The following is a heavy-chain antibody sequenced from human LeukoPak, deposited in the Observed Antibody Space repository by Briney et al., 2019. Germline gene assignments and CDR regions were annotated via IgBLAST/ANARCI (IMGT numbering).Heavy chain of an antibody. V-gene: IGHV4-59*01. CDR3: ARDNSYDAFDF. Sequence: SETLSLTCAVYGGSFSNYYWSWIRQPPGKGLEWLGYIYYSGSTNYNPSLKSRVTISVDTSKNQFSLKLSSVTAADTAVYYCARDNSYDAFDFWGQGTMVTVSS. CDR2: IYYSGST. J-gene: IGHJ3*01. D-gene: IGHD5-18*01. CDR1: GGSFSNYY.